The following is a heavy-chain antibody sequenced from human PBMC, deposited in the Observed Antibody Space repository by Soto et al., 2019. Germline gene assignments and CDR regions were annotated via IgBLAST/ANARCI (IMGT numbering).Heavy chain of an antibody. CDR2: IYAGDSDT. Sequence: GESLKICCRFSGDSFTSCWIGWFRQIPGKGLEWMGIIYAGDSDTRYSPSFQGQVTISRDNAKNSLYLQMNSLRAEDTALYYCAKDKRGGYYYGMDVWGQGTTVTVSS. CDR3: AKDKRGGYYYGMDV. D-gene: IGHD2-15*01. CDR1: GDSFTSCW. V-gene: IGHV5-51*01. J-gene: IGHJ6*02.